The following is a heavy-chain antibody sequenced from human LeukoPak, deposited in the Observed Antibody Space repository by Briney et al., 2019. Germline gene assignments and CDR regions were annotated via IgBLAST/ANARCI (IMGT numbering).Heavy chain of an antibody. CDR2: ISGSGGTT. D-gene: IGHD3-3*01. V-gene: IGHV3-23*01. CDR3: ARVLKNYDFWSGYYYYYYYYGMDV. CDR1: GFTFSSYA. J-gene: IGHJ6*02. Sequence: GGSLRLSCAASGFTFSSYAMSWVRQAPGKGLEWVSAISGSGGTTYYAETVKGRFTISRDNSKNTLYLQMNSLRAEDTAVYYCARVLKNYDFWSGYYYYYYYYGMDVWGQGTTVTVSS.